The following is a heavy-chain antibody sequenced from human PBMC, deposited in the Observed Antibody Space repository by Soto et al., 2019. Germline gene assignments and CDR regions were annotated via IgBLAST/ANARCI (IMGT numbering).Heavy chain of an antibody. D-gene: IGHD4-4*01. Sequence: QXLSLTCAISGDXVYNNSGSWGWFRQSPSRGLEWLGRTYYRSKWSSDYAVSVTGRITITPDTSKNQFSLHMNSVTPGDKAVYYCVRMHGSKWYFDYWGQGTLVTVSS. V-gene: IGHV6-1*01. CDR2: TYYRSKWSS. CDR1: GDXVYNNSGS. J-gene: IGHJ4*02. CDR3: VRMHGSKWYFDY.